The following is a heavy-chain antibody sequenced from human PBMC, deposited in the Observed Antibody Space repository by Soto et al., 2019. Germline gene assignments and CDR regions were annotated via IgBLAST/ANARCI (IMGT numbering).Heavy chain of an antibody. J-gene: IGHJ5*02. CDR2: IYYTGNT. CDR3: AKTPIGYCSGGTCSNWFDP. CDR1: GGSISSGGYY. Sequence: SETLSLTCTVSGGSISSGGYYWSWIRQHPGTGLEWVGYIYYTGNTYVKPSLKSRVTMSVDTSGNRFSLKLSSVTAADTAVYYCAKTPIGYCSGGTCSNWFDPWGQGTLVTVSS. V-gene: IGHV4-31*03. D-gene: IGHD2-15*01.